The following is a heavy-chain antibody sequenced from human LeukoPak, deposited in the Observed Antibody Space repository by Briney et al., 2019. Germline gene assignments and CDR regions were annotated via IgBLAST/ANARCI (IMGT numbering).Heavy chain of an antibody. Sequence: SETLSLTCTVSGGSISSSSYYWGWIRQPPGKGLEWIGSIYYSGSTNYNPSLKSRVTISVDTSKNQFSLKVSSVTAADTAVYYCARDSGPRFDYWGQGTLVTVSS. J-gene: IGHJ4*02. CDR1: GGSISSSSYY. V-gene: IGHV4-39*07. CDR3: ARDSGPRFDY. CDR2: IYYSGST. D-gene: IGHD6-19*01.